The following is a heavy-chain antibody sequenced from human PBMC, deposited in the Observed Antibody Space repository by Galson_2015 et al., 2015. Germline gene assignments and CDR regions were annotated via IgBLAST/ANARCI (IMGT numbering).Heavy chain of an antibody. CDR2: TYYRSQWYN. J-gene: IGHJ4*02. CDR3: ARVAVTAFDF. CDR1: GDSVSSNTAG. D-gene: IGHD2-21*02. V-gene: IGHV6-1*01. Sequence: CAISGDSVSSNTAGWNWIRQSPSRGLEWLGRTYYRSQWYNDYAESVKSRITINPDTSKNQFSLHLNSVTPEDTAAYYCARVAVTAFDFWGQGTLVTVSS.